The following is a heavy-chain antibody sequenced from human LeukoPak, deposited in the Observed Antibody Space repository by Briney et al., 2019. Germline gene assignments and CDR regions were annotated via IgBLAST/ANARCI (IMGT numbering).Heavy chain of an antibody. J-gene: IGHJ4*01. Sequence: GGSLRLSCAASGFTFSSYWMHWVRQAPGKGLVWVSRVNSDGGTTSYAESVKGRFTISRDNAKNTLFLQMDSLRAEDTAVYYCARDARGDFDYWGQGTLVTVSS. CDR1: GFTFSSYW. V-gene: IGHV3-74*01. D-gene: IGHD3-16*01. CDR3: ARDARGDFDY. CDR2: VNSDGGTT.